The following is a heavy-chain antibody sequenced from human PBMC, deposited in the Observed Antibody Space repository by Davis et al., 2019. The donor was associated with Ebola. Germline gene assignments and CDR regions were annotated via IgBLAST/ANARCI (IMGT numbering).Heavy chain of an antibody. V-gene: IGHV3-21*01. D-gene: IGHD3-3*01. Sequence: GESLKISCAASGFTFSSYSMNWVRQAPGKGLEWVSSISSSSSYIYYADSVKGRFTISRDNAKNSLYLQMNSLRAEDTAVYYCARVDDFWSGYYLDYWGQGTLVTVSS. CDR2: ISSSSSYI. J-gene: IGHJ4*02. CDR1: GFTFSSYS. CDR3: ARVDDFWSGYYLDY.